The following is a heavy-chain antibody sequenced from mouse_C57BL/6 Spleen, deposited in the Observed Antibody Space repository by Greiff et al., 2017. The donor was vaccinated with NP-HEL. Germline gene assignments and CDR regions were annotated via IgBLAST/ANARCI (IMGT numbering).Heavy chain of an antibody. CDR3: AVDSSGFAWFAY. Sequence: VKLVESGPELVKPGASVKISCKASGYAFSSSWMNWVKQRPGKGLEWIGRIYPGDGDTNYNGKFKGKATLTADKSSSTAYMQLSSLTSEDSAVYFCAVDSSGFAWFAYWGQGTLVTVSA. V-gene: IGHV1-82*01. J-gene: IGHJ3*01. CDR1: GYAFSSSW. D-gene: IGHD3-2*02. CDR2: IYPGDGDT.